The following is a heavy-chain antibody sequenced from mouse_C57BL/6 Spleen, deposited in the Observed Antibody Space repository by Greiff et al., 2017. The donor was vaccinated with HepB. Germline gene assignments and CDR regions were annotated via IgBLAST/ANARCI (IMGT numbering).Heavy chain of an antibody. Sequence: SGPELVKPGASVKISCKASGYAFSSSWMNWVKQRPGKGLEWIGRIYPGDGDTNYNGKFKGKATLTADKSSSTAYMQLSSLTSEDSAVYFCARGGLGGFAYWGQGTLVTVSA. CDR1: GYAFSSSW. D-gene: IGHD2-2*01. V-gene: IGHV1-82*01. CDR2: IYPGDGDT. CDR3: ARGGLGGFAY. J-gene: IGHJ3*01.